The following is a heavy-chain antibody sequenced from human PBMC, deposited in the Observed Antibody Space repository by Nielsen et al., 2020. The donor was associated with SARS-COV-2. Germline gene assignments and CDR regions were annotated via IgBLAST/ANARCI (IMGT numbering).Heavy chain of an antibody. V-gene: IGHV4-61*01. D-gene: IGHD3-3*01. CDR3: ARHFSTYYDFWGGYSPLFDY. CDR2: IYYSGST. J-gene: IGHJ4*02. Sequence: SETLSLTCAVSGGSVSSGSYYWSWIRQPPGKGLEWIGYIYYSGSTNYNPSLKSRVTISVDTSKNQFSLKLSSVTAADTAVYYCARHFSTYYDFWGGYSPLFDYWGQGTLVTVSS. CDR1: GGSVSSGSYY.